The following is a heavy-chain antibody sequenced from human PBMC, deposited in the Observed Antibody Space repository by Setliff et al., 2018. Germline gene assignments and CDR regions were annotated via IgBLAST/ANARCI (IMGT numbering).Heavy chain of an antibody. Sequence: PGESLKISCKGSGHSFTSYWIGWVRQMPGKGLEWMGIIYPGDSDTRYSPSFQGQVTISADKSISTAYLQWSSLKASDTAMYYCARHLVVVPAATYGMDVWGQGTTVTVS. D-gene: IGHD2-2*01. CDR2: IYPGDSDT. J-gene: IGHJ6*02. CDR1: GHSFTSYW. CDR3: ARHLVVVPAATYGMDV. V-gene: IGHV5-51*01.